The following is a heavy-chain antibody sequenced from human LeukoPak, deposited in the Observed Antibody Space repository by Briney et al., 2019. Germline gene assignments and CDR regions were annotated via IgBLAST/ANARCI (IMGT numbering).Heavy chain of an antibody. CDR2: ISYDGSNK. CDR1: GFTFSSYG. V-gene: IGHV3-30*18. Sequence: GGSLRLSCAASGFTFSSYGMHWVRQAPGKGLGWVAVISYDGSNKYYADSVKGRFTISRDNSKNTLYLQMNSLRAEDTAVYYCAKDPRRYCSGGSCSGLDYWGQGTLVTVSS. D-gene: IGHD2-15*01. CDR3: AKDPRRYCSGGSCSGLDY. J-gene: IGHJ4*02.